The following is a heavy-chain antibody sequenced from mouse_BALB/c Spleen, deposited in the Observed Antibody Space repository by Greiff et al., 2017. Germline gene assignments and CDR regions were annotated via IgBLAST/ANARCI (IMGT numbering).Heavy chain of an antibody. J-gene: IGHJ4*01. Sequence: VQRVESGAELAKPGASVKMSCKASGYTFTSYWMHWVKQRPGQGLEWIGYINPSTGYTEYNQKFKDKATLTADKSSSTAYMQLSSLTSEDSAVYYCARGDAMDYWGQGTSVTVSS. CDR2: INPSTGYT. V-gene: IGHV1-7*01. CDR1: GYTFTSYW. CDR3: ARGDAMDY.